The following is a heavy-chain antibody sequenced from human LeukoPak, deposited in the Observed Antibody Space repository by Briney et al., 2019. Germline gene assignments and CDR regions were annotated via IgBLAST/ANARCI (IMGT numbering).Heavy chain of an antibody. CDR1: GFTFSSNW. CDR2: INEDGSAT. CDR3: VRDLGGRSGH. V-gene: IGHV3-74*01. J-gene: IGHJ4*02. D-gene: IGHD1-26*01. Sequence: GGSLRLSCAASGFTFSSNWMHWVRQAPGKGLVWVSRINEDGSATNYADSVKGRSTIFRDNAKNTLYLQMNSLRAEDTAVYYCVRDLGGRSGHWGQGTLVTVSS.